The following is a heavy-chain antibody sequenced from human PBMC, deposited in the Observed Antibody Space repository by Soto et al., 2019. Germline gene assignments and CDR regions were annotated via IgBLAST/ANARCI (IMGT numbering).Heavy chain of an antibody. J-gene: IGHJ5*02. V-gene: IGHV4-39*01. CDR2: IFYSGGT. CDR1: GGSILDSTYY. D-gene: IGHD3-22*01. Sequence: QLLLQESGPGLVKPSETLSLTCTVSGGSILDSTYYWAWIRQSPGKGLEWIGTIFYSGGTFYTPSLKSRVTMSVDTSNNQFSLKLSSVTAADTAVYYCARQASGYYYGWFDPWDQGTLVTVSS. CDR3: ARQASGYYYGWFDP.